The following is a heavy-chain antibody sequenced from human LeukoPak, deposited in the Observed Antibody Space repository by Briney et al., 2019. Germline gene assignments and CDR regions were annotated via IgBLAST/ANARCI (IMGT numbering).Heavy chain of an antibody. CDR3: ARASAKYYYDSSGYLFDY. CDR1: GYTFTGYY. Sequence: ASVTVSCKASGYTFTGYYLHWVRQAPGQGLEWMGWINPNSGGTNYAQNFQGRVTMTRDTSISTAYMELSGLRSDDTAVYYCARASAKYYYDSSGYLFDYWGQGTLVTVSS. CDR2: INPNSGGT. D-gene: IGHD3-22*01. J-gene: IGHJ4*02. V-gene: IGHV1-2*02.